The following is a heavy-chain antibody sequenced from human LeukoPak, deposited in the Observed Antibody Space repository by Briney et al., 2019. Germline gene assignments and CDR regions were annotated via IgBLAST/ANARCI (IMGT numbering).Heavy chain of an antibody. CDR1: GFTFDDYA. CDR2: ISWNSGRI. Sequence: PGRSLRLSCAASGFTFDDYAMHWVRQAPGKGLEWVSGISWNSGRIAYADSVKGRFTISRDKAKNSLYLQMNSLRAEDTALYYCAKDFGYSCGYGFDYWGQGTLVTVSS. J-gene: IGHJ4*02. V-gene: IGHV3-9*01. CDR3: AKDFGYSCGYGFDY. D-gene: IGHD5-18*01.